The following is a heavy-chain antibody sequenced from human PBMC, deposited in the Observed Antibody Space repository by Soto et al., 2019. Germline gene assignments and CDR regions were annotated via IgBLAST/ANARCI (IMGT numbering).Heavy chain of an antibody. CDR3: ATRQGGSYNWFDP. V-gene: IGHV4-39*01. Sequence: SETLSLTCTVSGGSISMSSYSRACIRQPPGKGLEWIGTLYYSGNTYYNPSLKSRVTISVDTSKNQFSLKLSSVTAADTAVYYCATRQGGSYNWFDPWGQGTQVTVSS. J-gene: IGHJ5*02. CDR2: LYYSGNT. D-gene: IGHD2-15*01. CDR1: GGSISMSSYS.